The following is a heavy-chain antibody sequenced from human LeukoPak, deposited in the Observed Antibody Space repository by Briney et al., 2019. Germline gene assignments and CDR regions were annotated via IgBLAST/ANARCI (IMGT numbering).Heavy chain of an antibody. CDR2: INHSGST. CDR3: ARESHSEDY. V-gene: IGHV4-34*01. CDR1: GGSFSGYF. J-gene: IGHJ4*02. Sequence: SETLSLTCTVYGGSFSGYFWSWIRQPPGKGLEWIGEINHSGSTNYNPSLKSRVTISVDTSKNQFSLKLSSVTAADTAVYYCARESHSEDYWGQGTLVTVSS.